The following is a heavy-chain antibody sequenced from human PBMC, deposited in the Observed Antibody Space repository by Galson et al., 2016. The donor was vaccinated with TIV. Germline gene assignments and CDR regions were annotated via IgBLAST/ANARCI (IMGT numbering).Heavy chain of an antibody. Sequence: SCAASGLSVSINYMTWVRQAPGKGLEWVSLISDGGNTYYPDSVKGRFIISRDNSKNTLYLQMNSLRVEDTAVYYCTRDRIVDATYYYYYFGMDVWGQGTAVTVSS. CDR3: TRDRIVDATYYYYYFGMDV. D-gene: IGHD1-26*01. CDR2: ISDGGNT. J-gene: IGHJ6*02. CDR1: GLSVSINY. V-gene: IGHV3-66*02.